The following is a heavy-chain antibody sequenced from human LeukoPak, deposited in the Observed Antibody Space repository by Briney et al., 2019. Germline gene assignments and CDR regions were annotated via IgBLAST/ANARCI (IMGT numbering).Heavy chain of an antibody. J-gene: IGHJ4*02. D-gene: IGHD1-26*01. CDR2: ISAYNGNT. CDR3: AREEVGATLDY. CDR1: GYTFTSYG. V-gene: IGHV1-18*01. Sequence: GASVKVSCKASGYTFTSYGISWVRQAPGQGLEWMGCISAYNGNTNYAQKLQGRVTMTTDTSTSTASMELRSLRSDDTAVYYCAREEVGATLDYWGQGTLVTVSS.